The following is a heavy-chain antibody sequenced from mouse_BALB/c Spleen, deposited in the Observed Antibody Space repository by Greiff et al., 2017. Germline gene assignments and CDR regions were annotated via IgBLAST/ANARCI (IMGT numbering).Heavy chain of an antibody. V-gene: IGHV1S137*01. CDR2: ISTYYGDA. Sequence: QVQLKQSGAELVRPGVSVKISCTGSGYTFTDSAMHWVQQSPAQSLEWIGVISTYYGDASYNQKFKGKATMTVDKSSSTAYMELARLTSEDSAIYYCARSDYDYDPWFAYWGQGTLVTVSA. CDR1: GYTFTDSA. CDR3: ARSDYDYDPWFAY. D-gene: IGHD2-4*01. J-gene: IGHJ3*01.